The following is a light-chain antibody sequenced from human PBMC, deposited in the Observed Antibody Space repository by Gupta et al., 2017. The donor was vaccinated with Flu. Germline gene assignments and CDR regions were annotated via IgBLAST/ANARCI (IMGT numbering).Light chain of an antibody. V-gene: IGLV1-44*01. CDR2: TNN. CDR1: SSNIGSNT. Sequence: RVTISCSGSSSNIGSNTVNWYQQVPGTAPKLLISTNNQRPSGVPDRFSASKSGSSASLAISGLHFEDEADYYCAAWDDSLNGRVFGGGTKLTVL. CDR3: AAWDDSLNGRV. J-gene: IGLJ3*02.